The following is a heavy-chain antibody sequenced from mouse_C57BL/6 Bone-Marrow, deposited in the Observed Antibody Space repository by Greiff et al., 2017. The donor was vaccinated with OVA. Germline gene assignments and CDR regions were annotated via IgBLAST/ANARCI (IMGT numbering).Heavy chain of an antibody. V-gene: IGHV3-1*01. Sequence: EVQLMESGPGMVKPSQSLSLTCTVTGYSITSGYDWHWIRHFPGNKLEWMGYIRYSGSTNYNPSLKSRISITHDTSKNHFFLKLSSVTTEDTATYYCASDQLTGDAMDYWGQGTSVTVSS. J-gene: IGHJ4*01. CDR3: ASDQLTGDAMDY. CDR2: IRYSGST. CDR1: GYSITSGYD. D-gene: IGHD4-1*01.